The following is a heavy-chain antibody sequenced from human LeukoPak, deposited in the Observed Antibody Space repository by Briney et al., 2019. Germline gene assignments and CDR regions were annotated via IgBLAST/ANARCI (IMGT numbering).Heavy chain of an antibody. J-gene: IGHJ5*02. D-gene: IGHD2-15*01. CDR1: GYSISSGYY. CDR3: ARAGYCSGGSCYSWFDP. V-gene: IGHV4-38-2*01. CDR2: IYHSGST. Sequence: SETLSLTCAVSGYSISSGYYWGWIRQPPGKGLEWIGSIYHSGSTYYNPSLKSRVTISVDTSKNQFSLKLSSVTAADTAVYYCARAGYCSGGSCYSWFDPWGQGTLATVPS.